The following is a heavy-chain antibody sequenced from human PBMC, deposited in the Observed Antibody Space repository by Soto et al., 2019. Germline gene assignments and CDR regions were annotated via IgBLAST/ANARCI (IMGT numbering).Heavy chain of an antibody. Sequence: ASVKVSCKASGGTFSSYTISCVRQAPGQGLEWMGRIIPILGIANYAQKFQGRVTITADKSTSTAYMELSSLRSEDTAVYYCARLEVVGATVGYNWFDPWGQGTLVTVSS. CDR2: IIPILGIA. D-gene: IGHD1-26*01. J-gene: IGHJ5*02. CDR3: ARLEVVGATVGYNWFDP. V-gene: IGHV1-69*02. CDR1: GGTFSSYT.